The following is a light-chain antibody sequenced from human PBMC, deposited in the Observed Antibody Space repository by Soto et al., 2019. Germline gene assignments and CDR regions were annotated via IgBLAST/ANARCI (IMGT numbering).Light chain of an antibody. V-gene: IGLV2-11*01. Sequence: QSALSQHGAVYRCPGQSVTSSCAGTNTDVGAYNYVSWYQQHPGKAPKLIIYDVTQRPSGVSARFSGSKSGNTASLTISGLQADDDADYYCCSFAGNYIYLFGTGTKVTVL. CDR1: NTDVGAYNY. CDR2: DVT. CDR3: CSFAGNYIYL. J-gene: IGLJ1*01.